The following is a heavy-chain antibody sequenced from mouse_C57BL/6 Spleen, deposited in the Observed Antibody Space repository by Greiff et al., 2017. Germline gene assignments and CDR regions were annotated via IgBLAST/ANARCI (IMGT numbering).Heavy chain of an antibody. CDR2: INPSSGYT. D-gene: IGHD2-2*01. CDR1: GYTFTSYW. Sequence: VQLQQSGAELAKPGASVKLSCKASGYTFTSYWMHWVKQRPGQGLEWIGYINPSSGYTKYNQKFKDKATLTADKSSSTAYMQLSSLTYEDSAVYYCARTMVTTRGVYYAMDYWGQGTSVTVSA. J-gene: IGHJ4*01. V-gene: IGHV1-7*01. CDR3: ARTMVTTRGVYYAMDY.